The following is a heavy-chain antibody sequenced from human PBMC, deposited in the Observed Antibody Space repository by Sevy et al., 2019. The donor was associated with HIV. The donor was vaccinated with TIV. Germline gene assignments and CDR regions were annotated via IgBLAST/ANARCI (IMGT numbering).Heavy chain of an antibody. CDR3: AMDESRVSLGY. J-gene: IGHJ4*02. D-gene: IGHD2-2*03. CDR1: GFTFSDYY. CDR2: ISNSGSDM. V-gene: IGHV3-11*01. Sequence: GGSLRLSCAASGFTFSDYYMSWIRQAPGKGLEWISYISNSGSDMFYADSVKGRFTISRDNAKNSLYLQMNSLRAEDTAVYYCAMDESRVSLGYWGQGTLVTVSS.